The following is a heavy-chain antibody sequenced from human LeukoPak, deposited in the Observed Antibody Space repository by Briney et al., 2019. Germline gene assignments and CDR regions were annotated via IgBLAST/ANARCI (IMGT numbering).Heavy chain of an antibody. J-gene: IGHJ4*02. V-gene: IGHV4-59*01. CDR3: ARLSIAARRFDY. D-gene: IGHD6-6*01. Sequence: SETLSLTCTVSGGSISSYYWSWIRQPAGKGLEWIGYIYYSGSTNYNPSLKSRVTIPVDTSKNQFSLKLSSVTAADTAVYYCARLSIAARRFDYWGQGTLVTVSS. CDR2: IYYSGST. CDR1: GGSISSYY.